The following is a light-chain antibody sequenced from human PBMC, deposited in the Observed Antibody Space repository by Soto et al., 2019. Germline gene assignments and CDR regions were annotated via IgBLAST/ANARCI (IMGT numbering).Light chain of an antibody. J-gene: IGKJ1*01. V-gene: IGKV3-20*01. CDR1: QSVPSTY. CDR2: GTS. Sequence: VLSQSPGRLSLSPGDRATLSCRASQSVPSTYFAWYQQKSGQPPRLLISGTSNRATGIPDRFSGSGSGRDFTLTISRLEPEDFAVYYCEQYGSSPRTFGQGTKVDI. CDR3: EQYGSSPRT.